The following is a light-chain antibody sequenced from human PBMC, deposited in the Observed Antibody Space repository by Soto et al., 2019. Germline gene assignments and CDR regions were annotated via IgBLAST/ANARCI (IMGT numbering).Light chain of an antibody. V-gene: IGLV1-40*01. Sequence: QSALTQPPSVSGAPGQRITISCTGSSSNIGAGYDVHWYQQLPGTAPKLIIYGNSHRPSGVPDRFSGSKSGTSASLAITGLQAEDEADYYCQSYDSSLSRVFGGGTKLTVL. CDR3: QSYDSSLSRV. CDR1: SSNIGAGYD. CDR2: GNS. J-gene: IGLJ2*01.